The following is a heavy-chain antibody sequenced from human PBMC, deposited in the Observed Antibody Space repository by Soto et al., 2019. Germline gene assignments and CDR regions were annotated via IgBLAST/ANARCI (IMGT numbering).Heavy chain of an antibody. D-gene: IGHD3-3*01. CDR3: ARGDFWSGYYIANWFDP. Sequence: ASVKVSCKASGYTFTSYAMHWVRQAPGQRLEWMVWINAGNGNTKYSQKFQGRVTITRDTSASTAYMELSSLRSEDTAVYYCARGDFWSGYYIANWFDPWGQGTLVTVYS. J-gene: IGHJ5*02. CDR1: GYTFTSYA. CDR2: INAGNGNT. V-gene: IGHV1-3*01.